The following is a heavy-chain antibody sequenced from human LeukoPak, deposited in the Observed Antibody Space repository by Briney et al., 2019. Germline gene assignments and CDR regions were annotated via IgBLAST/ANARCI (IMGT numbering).Heavy chain of an antibody. Sequence: PGGSLRLSCAASGFTFSTSAMHWVRQTPGKGLEWVAFIRYDGSDKYYADSVKGRFTISRDNSKNTLYLQMDSLRAEDTAVYYCAKDLGTSPTPRGYFDYWGQGTPVTVSS. CDR2: IRYDGSDK. V-gene: IGHV3-30*02. J-gene: IGHJ4*02. D-gene: IGHD7-27*01. CDR3: AKDLGTSPTPRGYFDY. CDR1: GFTFSTSA.